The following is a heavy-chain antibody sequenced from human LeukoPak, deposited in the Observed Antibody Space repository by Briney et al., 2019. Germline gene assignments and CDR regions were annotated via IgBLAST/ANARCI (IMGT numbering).Heavy chain of an antibody. D-gene: IGHD6-19*01. Sequence: SETLSLTCTVSGGSISSLTYYWGWIRQPPGEGLEWIASIYYSGTTYYSPSLKSRVAISVNRSHTQFSLRLSSVTAADTAVYFCTGYSAGWSSGGGYWGQGTVVTVSS. J-gene: IGHJ4*02. CDR1: GGSISSLTYY. CDR2: IYYSGTT. V-gene: IGHV4-39*01. CDR3: TGYSAGWSSGGGY.